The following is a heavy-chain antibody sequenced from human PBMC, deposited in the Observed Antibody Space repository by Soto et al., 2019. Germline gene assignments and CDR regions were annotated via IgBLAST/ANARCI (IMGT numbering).Heavy chain of an antibody. Sequence: QVQLVESGGGVVQPGRSLRLSCAASGFTFSSYGMHWVRQAPGKGLEWVAVISYDGSNKYYADSVKGRFTISRDNSKNTLYLQMNSLRAADTAVYYCAKDLDIVVVPPAQLDYWGQGTPVTVSS. CDR1: GFTFSSYG. D-gene: IGHD2-2*01. CDR2: ISYDGSNK. V-gene: IGHV3-30*18. CDR3: AKDLDIVVVPPAQLDY. J-gene: IGHJ4*02.